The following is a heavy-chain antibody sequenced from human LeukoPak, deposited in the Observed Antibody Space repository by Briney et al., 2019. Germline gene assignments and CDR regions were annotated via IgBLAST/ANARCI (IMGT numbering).Heavy chain of an antibody. D-gene: IGHD4-23*01. CDR2: ISGSGGNT. J-gene: IGHJ4*02. V-gene: IGHV3-23*01. CDR3: ARDDYGGLDY. Sequence: GGSLRLSCAASGFTFSSYAMTWVRQAPGKGLEWVSGISGSGGNTYYTDSVRGRLSISRDNSKNTLYLQVNSLRAEDTAVYYCARDDYGGLDYWGQGTLVTVSS. CDR1: GFTFSSYA.